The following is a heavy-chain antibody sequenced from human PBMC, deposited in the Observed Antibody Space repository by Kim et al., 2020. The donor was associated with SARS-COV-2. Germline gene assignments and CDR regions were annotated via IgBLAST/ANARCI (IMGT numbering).Heavy chain of an antibody. CDR2: ISGDGGST. J-gene: IGHJ6*02. V-gene: IGHV3-43*02. CDR3: YYYYGMDV. Sequence: GGSLRLSCAASGFTFDDYAIHWVRHAPGKVLEWVSLISGDGGSTYYADSVKDRFTISRDNSKNSLYLQMNSLRTEDTAFIRLYYYYGMDVWGQGTTVTVSS. CDR1: GFTFDDYA.